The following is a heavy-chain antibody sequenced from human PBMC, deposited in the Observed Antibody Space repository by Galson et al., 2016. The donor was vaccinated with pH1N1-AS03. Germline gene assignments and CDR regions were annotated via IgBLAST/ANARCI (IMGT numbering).Heavy chain of an antibody. CDR1: GFTFSMSY. Sequence: SLRLSCAASGFTFSMSYIHWARQARGKGVEWVSRTRNDGSNVRYAAFVKGRFAVSRDNAKNTVFLQMNSLRADDTAVYFCARRNRNPNFAIWYQHDYGIDVWGQGTTVTVSS. V-gene: IGHV3-74*01. J-gene: IGHJ6*02. D-gene: IGHD2-2*01. CDR3: ARRNRNPNFAIWYQHDYGIDV. CDR2: TRNDGSNV.